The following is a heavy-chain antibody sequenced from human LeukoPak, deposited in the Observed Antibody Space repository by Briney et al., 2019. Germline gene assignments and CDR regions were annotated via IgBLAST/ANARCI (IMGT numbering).Heavy chain of an antibody. J-gene: IGHJ4*02. Sequence: GGSLRLSCAAPGFTFSTYVVNWFCQAPGKGLEWVSTISVGAEYIFYADSVMGRFTISRDNAKNSLYLQMNSRRAEDTAVYYCARVGGTGDGVYWGQGTLVTVSS. V-gene: IGHV3-21*04. D-gene: IGHD7-27*01. CDR3: ARVGGTGDGVY. CDR2: ISVGAEYI. CDR1: GFTFSTYV.